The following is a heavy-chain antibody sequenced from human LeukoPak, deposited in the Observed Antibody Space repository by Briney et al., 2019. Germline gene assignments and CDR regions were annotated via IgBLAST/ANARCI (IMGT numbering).Heavy chain of an antibody. D-gene: IGHD4-17*01. J-gene: IGHJ4*02. V-gene: IGHV4-59*01. CDR3: ARGYGAHGYFDY. CDR2: IYYSGST. Sequence: PSETLSLTCTVSGGSISSYYWSWIRQPPGKGLEWIGYIYYSGSTNYNPSLKSRVTISVDTSKNQFSLKLSSVTAADTAVYYCARGYGAHGYFDYWRQGTLVKVFS. CDR1: GGSISSYY.